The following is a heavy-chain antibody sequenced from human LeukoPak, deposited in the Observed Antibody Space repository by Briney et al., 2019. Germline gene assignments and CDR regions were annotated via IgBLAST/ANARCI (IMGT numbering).Heavy chain of an antibody. J-gene: IGHJ4*02. CDR1: GYTFTSYG. Sequence: ASLKVSCKASGYTFTSYGISWVRQAPGQGLEWMGWISAYNGNTNYAQRVQGRVTMTTDTSTSTAYMELRSLRSDDTAVYYCARDVDTSMAYYFDCWGQGTLVTVSS. CDR2: ISAYNGNT. D-gene: IGHD5-18*01. CDR3: ARDVDTSMAYYFDC. V-gene: IGHV1-18*01.